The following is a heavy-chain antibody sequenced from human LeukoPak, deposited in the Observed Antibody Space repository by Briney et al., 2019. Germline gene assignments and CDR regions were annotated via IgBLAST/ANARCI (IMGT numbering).Heavy chain of an antibody. Sequence: PSDTLSLTCTVSGGPHINYYWSGLPHSPGKAREWIGYIYTSESTNYTASLKGRVTMSIDTSQSRFSLRLTSVIAADTAVYYCARGGYGGGRGQYFFDYWGQGPLVTVSA. J-gene: IGHJ4*02. CDR1: GGPHINYY. CDR2: IYTSEST. CDR3: ARGGYGGGRGQYFFDY. V-gene: IGHV4-59*07. D-gene: IGHD4-23*01.